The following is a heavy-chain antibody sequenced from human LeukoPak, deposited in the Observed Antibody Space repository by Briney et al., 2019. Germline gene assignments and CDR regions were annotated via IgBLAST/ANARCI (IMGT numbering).Heavy chain of an antibody. CDR2: IIPILGIA. J-gene: IGHJ4*02. D-gene: IGHD3-22*01. CDR1: GYTFTNYG. CDR3: ATPYYYDRSGYYGPGDIVDY. Sequence: GASVKVSCKASGYTFTNYGISWVRQAPGQGLEWVGRIIPILGIANYAQKFQGRVTITADKSTSTAYMELSSLRSEDTAVYYCATPYYYDRSGYYGPGDIVDYWGQGTLVTVSS. V-gene: IGHV1-69*04.